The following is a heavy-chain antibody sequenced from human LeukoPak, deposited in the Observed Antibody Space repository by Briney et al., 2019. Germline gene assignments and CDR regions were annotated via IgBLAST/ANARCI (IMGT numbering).Heavy chain of an antibody. J-gene: IGHJ4*02. CDR3: AREAYCGGDCYRGLGY. D-gene: IGHD2-21*02. Sequence: GGSLRLSCAASGFTFNAYSMNWVRQAPGKGLEWVSYISSSSGRIYYADSVKGRFTISRDNAKNSLYLQMNSLRDEDTDVYYCAREAYCGGDCYRGLGYWGQGTLVTVSS. CDR1: GFTFNAYS. V-gene: IGHV3-48*02. CDR2: ISSSSGRI.